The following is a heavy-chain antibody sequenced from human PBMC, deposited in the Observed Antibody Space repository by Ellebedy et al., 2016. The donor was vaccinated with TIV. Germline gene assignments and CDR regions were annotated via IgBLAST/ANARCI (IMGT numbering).Heavy chain of an antibody. V-gene: IGHV3-53*01. CDR2: IYSGGST. D-gene: IGHD6-19*01. CDR1: GFTVSSNY. CDR3: ARDVSVAGTSRGGKEDY. J-gene: IGHJ4*02. Sequence: GESLKISCAASGFTVSSNYMSWVRQAPGKGLEWVSVIYSGGSTYYADSVKGRFTISRDNSKNTLYLQMNSLRAEDTAVYYCARDVSVAGTSRGGKEDYWGQGTLVTVSS.